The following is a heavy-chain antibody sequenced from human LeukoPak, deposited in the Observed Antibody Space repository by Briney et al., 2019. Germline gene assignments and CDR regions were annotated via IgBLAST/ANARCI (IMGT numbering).Heavy chain of an antibody. D-gene: IGHD1-26*01. V-gene: IGHV4-39*01. Sequence: SETLSLTCTVSGGSISSSSYYWGWIRQPPGKGLEWIGSIYYSGSTYYNPSLKSRVTISVDTSKNQFSLKLSSVTAADTAVYYCSRGRPNYYFDYWGQGTLVTVSS. CDR1: GGSISSSSYY. CDR3: SRGRPNYYFDY. J-gene: IGHJ4*02. CDR2: IYYSGST.